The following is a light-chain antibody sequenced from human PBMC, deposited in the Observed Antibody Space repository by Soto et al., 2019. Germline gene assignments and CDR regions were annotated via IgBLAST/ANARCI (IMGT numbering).Light chain of an antibody. V-gene: IGKV1-39*01. J-gene: IGKJ4*01. Sequence: DIPMTQSPSSLSASVGDRVTITCRASQSINNYLNWYQQKPGKAPKLLIYAAFSLQSGVPSRFSRSGSGPDFTLTISSLQPEDFATFYCQQSYSIPLTFGGGTKVEIK. CDR3: QQSYSIPLT. CDR1: QSINNY. CDR2: AAF.